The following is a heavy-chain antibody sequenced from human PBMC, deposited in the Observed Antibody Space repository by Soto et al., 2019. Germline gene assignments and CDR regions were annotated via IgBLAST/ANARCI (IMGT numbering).Heavy chain of an antibody. CDR1: GYTFTGYY. V-gene: IGHV1-2*04. J-gene: IGHJ3*02. Sequence: GASVKVSCKASGYTFTGYYIHWVRQAPGQGLEWMGWINPNSGGTNYAQKFQGWVTMTRDTSISTAYMELSRLRSDDTAVYYCARGPRITIFGVVISKDAFDIWGQGTMVTVSS. CDR2: INPNSGGT. D-gene: IGHD3-3*01. CDR3: ARGPRITIFGVVISKDAFDI.